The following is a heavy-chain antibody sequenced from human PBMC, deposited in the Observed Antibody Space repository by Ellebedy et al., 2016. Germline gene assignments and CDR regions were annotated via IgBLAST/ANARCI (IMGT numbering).Heavy chain of an antibody. J-gene: IGHJ4*02. D-gene: IGHD2-15*01. CDR3: AKVWGLPGCSGGSCYYFDY. CDR2: ISGSGGST. CDR1: GFTFSSYA. Sequence: GGSLRLSXAASGFTFSSYAMSWVRQAPGKGLEWVSAISGSGGSTYYADSVKGRFTISRDNSKNTLYLQMNSRRAEDTAVYYCAKVWGLPGCSGGSCYYFDYWGQGTLVTVSS. V-gene: IGHV3-23*01.